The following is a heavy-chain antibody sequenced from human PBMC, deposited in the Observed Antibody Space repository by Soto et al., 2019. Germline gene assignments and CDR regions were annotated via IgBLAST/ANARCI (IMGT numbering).Heavy chain of an antibody. CDR1: GDSVSSNSAA. Sequence: SQTLSLTCAISGDSVSSNSAAWNWIRQSPSRGLEWLGRTYYRSKWYNDFAVSVKSRITINPDTSKNQFSLQLNSVTPEDTAVSYCARGRVVGAASVSFGYCRQGTLVTASS. CDR2: TYYRSKWYN. D-gene: IGHD1-26*01. V-gene: IGHV6-1*01. J-gene: IGHJ4*02. CDR3: ARGRVVGAASVSFGY.